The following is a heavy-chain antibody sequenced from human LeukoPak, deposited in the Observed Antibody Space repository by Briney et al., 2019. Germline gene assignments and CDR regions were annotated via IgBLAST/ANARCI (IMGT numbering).Heavy chain of an antibody. Sequence: ASVKVSCKASGDTFSSYAISWVRQAPGQGLEWMGGIIPIFGTANYAQKFQGRVTITTDESTSTAYMELSSLRSEDTAVYYCARDVYDSSGYPFDYWGQGTLVTVSS. V-gene: IGHV1-69*05. D-gene: IGHD3-22*01. CDR3: ARDVYDSSGYPFDY. J-gene: IGHJ4*02. CDR1: GDTFSSYA. CDR2: IIPIFGTA.